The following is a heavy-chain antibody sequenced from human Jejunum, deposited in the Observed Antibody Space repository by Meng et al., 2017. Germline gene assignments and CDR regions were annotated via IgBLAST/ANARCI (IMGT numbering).Heavy chain of an antibody. V-gene: IGHV4-61*01. CDR1: GGSVSCRSVY. CDR3: ATDVYGDGLAYLDY. Sequence: QVHLRESGSVLVWTSDTLSPTCSISGGSVSCRSVYWTWIRQPPGKGLEWIGYVCDSGSTKYNPSLSSRVTISADTSKNQFSLELSSVTAADTAVYYCATDVYGDGLAYLDYWGQGSLVTVSS. CDR2: VCDSGST. J-gene: IGHJ4*02. D-gene: IGHD4-17*01.